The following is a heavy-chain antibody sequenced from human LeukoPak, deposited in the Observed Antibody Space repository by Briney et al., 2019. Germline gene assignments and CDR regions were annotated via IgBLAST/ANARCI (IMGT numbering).Heavy chain of an antibody. J-gene: IGHJ6*02. D-gene: IGHD2-15*01. CDR3: ARGYCSGGSCYSYGMDV. V-gene: IGHV3-33*01. Sequence: GRSLRLSCAAPGFTFSSYGMHWVRQAPGKGLEWVAVIWYDGGNKYYADSVKGRFTISRDNSKKTLYLQMNSLRAEDTAVYYCARGYCSGGSCYSYGMDVWGQGTTVTVSS. CDR2: IWYDGGNK. CDR1: GFTFSSYG.